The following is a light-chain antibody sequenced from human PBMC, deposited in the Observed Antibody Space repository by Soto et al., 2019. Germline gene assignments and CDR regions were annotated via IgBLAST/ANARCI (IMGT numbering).Light chain of an antibody. V-gene: IGLV1-44*01. CDR3: AAWDVSLNGHV. Sequence: QSALTQPHSASGTPGQRVTISCSGSSSNIGTSSVHWFQQLPGTAPKLLISTTNQRPSGVPERFSGSKSGTSASLAISGLQSEDEADYYCAAWDVSLNGHVLGTGTKVTVL. J-gene: IGLJ1*01. CDR1: SSNIGTSS. CDR2: TTN.